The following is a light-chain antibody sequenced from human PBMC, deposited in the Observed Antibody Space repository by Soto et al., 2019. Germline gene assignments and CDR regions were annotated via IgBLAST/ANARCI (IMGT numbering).Light chain of an antibody. CDR3: CSYAGINTLV. J-gene: IGLJ2*01. Sequence: QSALTQPRSVSGSPGQSVTISCTGTSSDVGGYNYVSWYQRHPGKAPKLMIFDVSMRPSGVPDRFSGSKSGDTASLTISGLQAEDEADYYCCSYAGINTLVFGGGTQLTVL. V-gene: IGLV2-11*01. CDR1: SSDVGGYNY. CDR2: DVS.